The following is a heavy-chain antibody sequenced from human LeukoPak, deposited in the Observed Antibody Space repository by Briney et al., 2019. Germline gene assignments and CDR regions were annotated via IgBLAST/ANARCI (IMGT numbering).Heavy chain of an antibody. V-gene: IGHV1-69*05. CDR3: ARDLTGTNPFDY. CDR1: GGTFSSYA. CDR2: IIPIFGTA. D-gene: IGHD1-1*01. Sequence: SVKVSCKASGGTFSSYAISWVRQAPGQGLEWMGGIIPIFGTANYAQKFQGRVTITTDESTSTAYMELSSLRSEDTAVYYCARDLTGTNPFDYWGQGTLVTVSS. J-gene: IGHJ4*02.